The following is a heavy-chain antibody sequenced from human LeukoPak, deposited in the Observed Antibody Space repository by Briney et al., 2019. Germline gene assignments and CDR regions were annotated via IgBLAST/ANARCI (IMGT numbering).Heavy chain of an antibody. CDR2: INPNSGGT. V-gene: IGHV1-2*02. CDR1: GYTFTSYG. J-gene: IGHJ4*02. D-gene: IGHD2-21*01. Sequence: GASVKVSCKASGYTFTSYGISWVRQAPGQGLEWMGWINPNSGGTKYTQKFQGRVTMTRDTSIATAYLELSSLRSDDTAVYYCAKDQGGWGGGDCCPLDYWGQGTLVTVSS. CDR3: AKDQGGWGGGDCCPLDY.